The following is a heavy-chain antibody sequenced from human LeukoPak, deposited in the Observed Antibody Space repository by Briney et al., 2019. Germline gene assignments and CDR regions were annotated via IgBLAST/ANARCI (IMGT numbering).Heavy chain of an antibody. D-gene: IGHD5-18*01. Sequence: GASAKVSCKASGYTFTSYGISWVRQAPGQGLEWVGWISGSKGKTIYAQKFQGRVTMATDTSTSTVYMEVRSLRSDDTAVYYCARGWKYRFGFYFDYWGQGTLVTVSS. V-gene: IGHV1-18*01. CDR1: GYTFTSYG. CDR2: ISGSKGKT. J-gene: IGHJ4*02. CDR3: ARGWKYRFGFYFDY.